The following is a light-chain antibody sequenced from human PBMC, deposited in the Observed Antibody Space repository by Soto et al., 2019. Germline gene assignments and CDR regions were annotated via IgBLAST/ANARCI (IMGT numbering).Light chain of an antibody. J-gene: IGKJ5*01. CDR3: QQYNNWPPIT. Sequence: EIVLTQSPATLSLSPGERATLSCRASQSVSSNLAWYQQKPGQAPRLLIYGASTSATGIPDRFSGSGSGTEFTLTISSLQSEDVAVYYCQQYNNWPPITFGQGTRLEIK. CDR2: GAS. V-gene: IGKV3-15*01. CDR1: QSVSSN.